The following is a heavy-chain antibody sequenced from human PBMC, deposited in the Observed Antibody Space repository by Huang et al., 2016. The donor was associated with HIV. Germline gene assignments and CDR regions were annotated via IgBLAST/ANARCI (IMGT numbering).Heavy chain of an antibody. CDR3: ARDSDGNYRSDAFDI. CDR2: VYIDGPNT. Sequence: QVQLVESGGRVVQPGRSLRLSCAASGLTFRSYAMHWVRQAPGMGRVCVAIVYIDGPNTYNAGCVRGRFTISRNNSKNTVYMQRDSMGPEAAAVYYWARDSDGNYRSDAFDIWGLGTRVTISS. V-gene: IGHV3-30*04. D-gene: IGHD4-17*01. CDR1: GLTFRSYA. J-gene: IGHJ3*02.